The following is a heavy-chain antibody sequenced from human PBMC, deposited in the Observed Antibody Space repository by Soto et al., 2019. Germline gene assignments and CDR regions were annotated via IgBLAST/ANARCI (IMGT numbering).Heavy chain of an antibody. CDR3: ARYDYGSGNDYNIDY. Sequence: QVQLQESGPGLVKPSGTLSLTCAVSGASISSSNWWSWVRQAPGKGLEWIGEIHHGGSTNYNPSLESRVTISVDKSKNQFSLKLSPVTAADTAVYYCARYDYGSGNDYNIDYWGQGTLVTVSS. D-gene: IGHD3-10*01. V-gene: IGHV4-4*02. CDR1: GASISSSNW. CDR2: IHHGGST. J-gene: IGHJ4*02.